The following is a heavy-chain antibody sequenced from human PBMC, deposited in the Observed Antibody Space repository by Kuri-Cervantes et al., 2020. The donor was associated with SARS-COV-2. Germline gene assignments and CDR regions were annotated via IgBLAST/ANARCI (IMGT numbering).Heavy chain of an antibody. V-gene: IGHV1-69*13. D-gene: IGHD3-22*01. J-gene: IGHJ6*03. CDR1: GGTLSTYG. Sequence: SVKVSCKASGGTLSTYGISWVRQAPGQGLEWMGGIIPIFGAADYAQNFQGRVTITADESTNTAYMELSSLRSEDTAVYYCARTGGDEDSSGYYSYYYYYMDVWGKGTTVTVSS. CDR2: IIPIFGAA. CDR3: ARTGGDEDSSGYYSYYYYYMDV.